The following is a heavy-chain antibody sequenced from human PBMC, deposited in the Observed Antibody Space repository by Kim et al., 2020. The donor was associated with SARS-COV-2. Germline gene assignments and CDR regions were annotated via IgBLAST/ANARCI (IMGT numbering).Heavy chain of an antibody. Sequence: GGSLRLSCAASGFTFSNAWMSWVRQAPGKGLEWVGRIKSKTDGGTTDYAAPVKGRFTISRDDSKNTLYLQMNSLKTEDTAVYYCTTDYYDSSGYPYYFDYWGQGTLVTVSS. CDR3: TTDYYDSSGYPYYFDY. J-gene: IGHJ4*02. CDR1: GFTFSNAW. D-gene: IGHD3-22*01. CDR2: IKSKTDGGTT. V-gene: IGHV3-15*01.